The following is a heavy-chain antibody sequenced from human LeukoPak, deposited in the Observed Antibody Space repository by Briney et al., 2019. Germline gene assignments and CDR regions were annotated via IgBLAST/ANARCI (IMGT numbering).Heavy chain of an antibody. CDR1: GFTFSNYN. CDR2: LSSSSSYI. Sequence: PGGSLKLSCAASGFTFSNYNMNWVRQAPGKGLEWVSSLSSSSSYIYYIDSVKGRFTISRDNSKNTLYLQMNSLRAEDTAVYYCAKDNYDSSGYYKDGNAFDIWGQGTMVTVSS. J-gene: IGHJ3*02. CDR3: AKDNYDSSGYYKDGNAFDI. V-gene: IGHV3-21*01. D-gene: IGHD3-22*01.